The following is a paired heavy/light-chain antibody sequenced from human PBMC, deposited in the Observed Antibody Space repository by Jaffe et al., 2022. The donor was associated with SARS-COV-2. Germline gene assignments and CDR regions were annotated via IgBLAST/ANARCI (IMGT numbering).Heavy chain of an antibody. Sequence: QVQLVQSGAEVKKPGSSVKVSCKASGGTFSSYTISWVRQAPGQGLEWMGRIIPILGIANYAQKFQGRVTITADKSTSTAYMELSSLRSEDTAVYYCASNSEAATDYYYGMDVWGQGTTVTVSS. J-gene: IGHJ6*02. D-gene: IGHD6-25*01. CDR1: GGTFSSYT. CDR2: IIPILGIA. CDR3: ASNSEAATDYYYGMDV. V-gene: IGHV1-69*02.
Light chain of an antibody. CDR1: QSLLHSNGYNY. J-gene: IGKJ5*01. CDR2: LGS. CDR3: MQALQTIT. Sequence: DIVMTQSPLSLPVTPGEPASISCRSSQSLLHSNGYNYLDWYLQKPGQSPQLLIYLGSNRASGVPDRFSGSGSGTDFTLKISRVEAEDVGVYYCMQALQTITFGQGTRLEIK. V-gene: IGKV2-28*01.